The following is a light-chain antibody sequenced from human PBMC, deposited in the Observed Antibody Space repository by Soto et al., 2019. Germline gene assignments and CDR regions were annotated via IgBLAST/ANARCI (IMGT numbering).Light chain of an antibody. CDR2: AAS. V-gene: IGKV1-9*01. CDR3: QHLYSYPPT. J-gene: IGKJ4*01. CDR1: QGITSY. Sequence: IQVTQSPSSLSASVGDRVTITCRASQGITSYLAWYQQKPGKAPKLLIYAASALQTGVSSRFSGSGYGTDFALTISNLQPEDFATYFCQHLYSYPPTFGGGTTVEF.